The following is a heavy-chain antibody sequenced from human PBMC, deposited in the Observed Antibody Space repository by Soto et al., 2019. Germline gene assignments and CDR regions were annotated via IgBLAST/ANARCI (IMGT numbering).Heavy chain of an antibody. CDR3: AKAGGKVSTPFDP. V-gene: IGHV3-30*18. D-gene: IGHD2-8*01. J-gene: IGHJ5*02. CDR2: ISHDGNMK. CDR1: QSTCIYG. Sequence: GGSLRLSCGASQSTCIYGMHWVLQAPGKGLEWVSFISHDGNMKFYADSVKGRFTVSKDNSGNTLHLDLNSLRIEDTAFYYCAKAGGKVSTPFDPWGQGTLVTVSS.